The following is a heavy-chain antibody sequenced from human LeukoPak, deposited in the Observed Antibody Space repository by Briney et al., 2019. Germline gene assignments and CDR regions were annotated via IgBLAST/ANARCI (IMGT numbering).Heavy chain of an antibody. CDR3: ARRPGGYTYGRQNFDY. D-gene: IGHD5-18*01. CDR1: VYTSTSYW. V-gene: IGHV5-51*01. J-gene: IGHJ4*02. Sequence: VESLKISCKGSVYTSTSYWIGWVRQMPGKGLERMWLIYPVDSDTRNSPSFQGQVTISADKSISTAYLQWSSLKASDTAMYYCARRPGGYTYGRQNFDYWGQGTLVTVSS. CDR2: IYPVDSDT.